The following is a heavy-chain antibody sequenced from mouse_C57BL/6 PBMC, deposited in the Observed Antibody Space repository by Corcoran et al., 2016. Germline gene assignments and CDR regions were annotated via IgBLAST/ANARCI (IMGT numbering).Heavy chain of an antibody. CDR1: GYTFTDYY. Sequence: QVQLQQSGPELVKPGASVKISCKASGYTFTDYYINWVKQRPGQGLEWIGWIFPGSGSTYYNEKFKGKATLTVDKSSSTAYMLLSSLTSEDSAVYFCATPGTTVVADYAMDYWGQGTSVTVSS. D-gene: IGHD1-1*01. CDR3: ATPGTTVVADYAMDY. V-gene: IGHV1-75*01. J-gene: IGHJ4*01. CDR2: IFPGSGST.